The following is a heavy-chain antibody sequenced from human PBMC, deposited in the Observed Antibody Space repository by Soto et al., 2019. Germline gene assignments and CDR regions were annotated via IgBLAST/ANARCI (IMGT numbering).Heavy chain of an antibody. V-gene: IGHV3-74*01. Sequence: PGGALRLSCAASGFPFRTFLMALVRPAPGKGLVWVSRINSDGSKTTYADSVKGRFTISRDNAKNTVYLQMNSLRAEDTAVYYCATVATHSYNWLDPWGQGTLVTVSS. CDR1: GFPFRTFL. CDR3: ATVATHSYNWLDP. CDR2: INSDGSKT. D-gene: IGHD5-12*01. J-gene: IGHJ5*02.